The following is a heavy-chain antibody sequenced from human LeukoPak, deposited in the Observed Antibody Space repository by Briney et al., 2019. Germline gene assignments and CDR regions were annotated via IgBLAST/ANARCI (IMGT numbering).Heavy chain of an antibody. CDR1: GYTFTSYD. Sequence: ASVKVSCKASGYTFTSYDINWVRQATGQGLEWMGWMNPNSGNTGYAQKFQGRVTMTRNTSISTAYMELSSLRSEDTAVYYCARWGWSERGYYYGMDVWGQGTTVTVPS. CDR2: MNPNSGNT. J-gene: IGHJ6*02. V-gene: IGHV1-8*01. CDR3: ARWGWSERGYYYGMDV. D-gene: IGHD6-19*01.